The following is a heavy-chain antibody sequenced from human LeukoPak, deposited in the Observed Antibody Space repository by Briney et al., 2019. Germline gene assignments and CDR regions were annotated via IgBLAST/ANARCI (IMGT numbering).Heavy chain of an antibody. J-gene: IGHJ5*02. V-gene: IGHV3-64*01. CDR3: ARDHRLALDP. Sequence: PGGSLRLSCAASGFTFSSYAMHWVRQAPGKGLEYVSAISSNGGSTYYANSVKGRFTISRDNSKNTLYLQMGSLRAEDMAVYYCARDHRLALDPWGQGTLVTVSS. CDR1: GFTFSSYA. CDR2: ISSNGGST. D-gene: IGHD6-25*01.